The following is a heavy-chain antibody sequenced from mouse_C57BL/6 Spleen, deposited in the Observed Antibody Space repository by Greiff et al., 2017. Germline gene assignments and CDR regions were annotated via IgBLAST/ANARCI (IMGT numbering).Heavy chain of an antibody. J-gene: IGHJ2*01. CDR3: AKGFPLRYYFDY. D-gene: IGHD1-3*01. CDR2: IDPNSGGT. CDR1: GYTFTSYW. V-gene: IGHV1-72*01. Sequence: VQLQQPGAELVKPGASVKLSCKASGYTFTSYWMHWVKQRPGRGLEWIGRIDPNSGGTKYNEKFKSMATLTVDKPSITACMQSSSLSSEYSAVYYCAKGFPLRYYFDYWGQGTTLTVSS.